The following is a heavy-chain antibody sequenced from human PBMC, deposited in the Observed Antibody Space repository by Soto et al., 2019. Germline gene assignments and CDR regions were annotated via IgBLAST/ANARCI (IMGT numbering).Heavy chain of an antibody. J-gene: IGHJ5*02. D-gene: IGHD3-22*01. CDR1: GFTFDDYA. CDR2: ISWNSGSI. V-gene: IGHV3-9*01. CDR3: AKGQSNYYDTPGFDP. Sequence: GGSLRLSCAASGFTFDDYAMHWVRQAPGKGLEWASGISWNSGSIGYADSVKGRFTISRDNAKNSLYLQMNSLRAEDTALYYCAKGQSNYYDTPGFDPWGQGTLVTVSS.